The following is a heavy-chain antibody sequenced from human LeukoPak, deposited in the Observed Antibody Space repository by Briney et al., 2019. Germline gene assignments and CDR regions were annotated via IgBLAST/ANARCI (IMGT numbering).Heavy chain of an antibody. CDR3: ARDPPYYYDSSGYFGAFDI. D-gene: IGHD3-22*01. CDR2: ISYDGSNK. CDR1: GFTFSSYA. Sequence: GGSLRLSCAASGFTFSSYAMHWVRQAPGKGREGVAVISYDGSNKYYADSVKGRFTISRDNSKNTLYLQMNSLRAEDTAVYYCARDPPYYYDSSGYFGAFDIWGQGTMVTVSS. J-gene: IGHJ3*02. V-gene: IGHV3-30*04.